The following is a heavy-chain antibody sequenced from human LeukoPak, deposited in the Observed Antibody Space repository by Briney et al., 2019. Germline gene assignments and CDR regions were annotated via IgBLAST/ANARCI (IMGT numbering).Heavy chain of an antibody. Sequence: SETPSLTCTVSGGSISSSSYYWGWIRQPPGKGLEWIGSIYYSGSTYYNPSLKSRVTISVDKSKNQFSLKLSSVTAADTAVYYCARAHYYDSSGYTHWGQGTLVTVYS. CDR2: IYYSGST. CDR1: GGSISSSSYY. J-gene: IGHJ4*02. V-gene: IGHV4-39*07. CDR3: ARAHYYDSSGYTH. D-gene: IGHD3-22*01.